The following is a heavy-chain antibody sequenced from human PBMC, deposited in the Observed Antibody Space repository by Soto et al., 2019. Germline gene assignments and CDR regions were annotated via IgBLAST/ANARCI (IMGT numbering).Heavy chain of an antibody. V-gene: IGHV4-59*01. Sequence: SETLSLTCSVSGGSISSYYWSWIRQPPGKGLEWIGYIYYSGSTNYNPSLKSRVTISVDTSKNQFSLKLSSVTAADTAVYYCARLTRPRAFDIWGQGTMVTVSS. CDR1: GGSISSYY. D-gene: IGHD3-9*01. CDR2: IYYSGST. CDR3: ARLTRPRAFDI. J-gene: IGHJ3*02.